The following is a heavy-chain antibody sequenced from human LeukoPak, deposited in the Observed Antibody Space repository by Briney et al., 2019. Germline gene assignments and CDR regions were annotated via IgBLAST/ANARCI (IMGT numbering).Heavy chain of an antibody. CDR1: GGSISSSSYY. J-gene: IGHJ6*03. V-gene: IGHV4-61*02. CDR3: ARDLDYMDV. CDR2: IYTSGST. Sequence: SETLSLTCTVSGGSISSSSYYWSWIRQPAGKGLEWIGRIYTSGSTNYNPSLKSRVTMSVDTSKNQFSLKLSSVTAADTAVYYCARDLDYMDVWGKGTTVTVSS.